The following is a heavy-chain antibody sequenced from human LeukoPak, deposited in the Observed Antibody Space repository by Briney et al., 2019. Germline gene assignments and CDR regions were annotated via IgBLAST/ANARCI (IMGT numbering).Heavy chain of an antibody. CDR3: ARDRIRGYSYGITNYFDY. D-gene: IGHD5-18*01. V-gene: IGHV1-69*05. CDR2: IIPIFGTA. CDR1: GGTFSSYA. J-gene: IGHJ4*02. Sequence: SVKVSCKASGGTFSSYAISWVRQAPGQGLEWMGRIIPIFGTANYAQKFQGRVTITTDESTSTAYMELSSLRSEDTAVYYCARDRIRGYSYGITNYFDYWGQGTPVTVSS.